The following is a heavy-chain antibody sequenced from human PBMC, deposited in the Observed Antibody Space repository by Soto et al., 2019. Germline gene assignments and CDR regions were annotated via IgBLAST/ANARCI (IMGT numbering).Heavy chain of an antibody. CDR3: ARVSDF. V-gene: IGHV4-30-2*01. J-gene: IGHJ4*02. D-gene: IGHD3-16*02. Sequence: QLQLQESGSGLVKPSQTLSLTCAVSGGSISSGGYSWSWIRQPPGKGLEWIGYIYHSGSIYYNPSPQSRVTISVDWSKSQCRLKLSSVTAVDTAVYYCARVSDFWAQGTLFTVSS. CDR2: IYHSGSI. CDR1: GGSISSGGYS.